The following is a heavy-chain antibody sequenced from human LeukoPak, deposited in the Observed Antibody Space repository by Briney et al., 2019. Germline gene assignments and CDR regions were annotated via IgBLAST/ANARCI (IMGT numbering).Heavy chain of an antibody. D-gene: IGHD3-10*01. CDR3: AKTTSASGTYGAFDI. V-gene: IGHV3-23*01. CDR1: GFTFSSYP. CDR2: ISGSGGST. Sequence: PGGSLRLSCAASGFTFSSYPMTWVRQAPGKGLEWVSRISGSGGSTFYADSVKGRFTVSRDNSKNTLYLLMNSLRAEDTAVYYCAKTTSASGTYGAFDIWGQGTMVTVSS. J-gene: IGHJ3*02.